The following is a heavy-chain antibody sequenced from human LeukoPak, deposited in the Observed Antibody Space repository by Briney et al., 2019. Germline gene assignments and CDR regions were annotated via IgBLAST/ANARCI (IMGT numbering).Heavy chain of an antibody. CDR2: IYYSGST. D-gene: IGHD1-20*01. V-gene: IGHV4-31*03. CDR3: ASSRYNWNDY. CDR1: GGSIRSGGYY. J-gene: IGHJ4*02. Sequence: SETLSLTCTVCGGSIRSGGYYWSWIRQHPGKGLEWIGYIYYSGSTYYNPSLKSRVTISVDTSKNQFSLKLSSVTAADTAVYYCASSRYNWNDYWGQGTLVTVSS.